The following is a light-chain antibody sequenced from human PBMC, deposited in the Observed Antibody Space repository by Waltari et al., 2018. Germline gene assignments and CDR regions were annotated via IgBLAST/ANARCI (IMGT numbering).Light chain of an antibody. V-gene: IGLV2-23*02. CDR3: CSYAGRNIWV. CDR1: SSDVGFYNL. Sequence: QSALTQPASVSGSPGQSITISCTGTSSDVGFYNLFSWYQQHPGKAPELVVYEVISRPSGVSNRLSGSKSGNTASRTISGLQAEDEADYYCCSYAGRNIWVFGGGTKLTVL. J-gene: IGLJ3*02. CDR2: EVI.